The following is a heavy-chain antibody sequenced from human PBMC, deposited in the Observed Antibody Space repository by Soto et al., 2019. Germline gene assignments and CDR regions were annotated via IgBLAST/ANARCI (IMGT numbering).Heavy chain of an antibody. CDR1: GYSFTSYW. V-gene: IGHV5-51*01. J-gene: IGHJ6*02. Sequence: GESLKISCKGSGYSFTSYWIGWVRQMPGKGLEWMWIIYPGDSDTRYSPSFQGQVTISADKSISTAYLQWSSLKASDTAMYYCARREWLGDYYYYGMDVWGQGTTVTVSS. CDR2: IYPGDSDT. D-gene: IGHD6-19*01. CDR3: ARREWLGDYYYYGMDV.